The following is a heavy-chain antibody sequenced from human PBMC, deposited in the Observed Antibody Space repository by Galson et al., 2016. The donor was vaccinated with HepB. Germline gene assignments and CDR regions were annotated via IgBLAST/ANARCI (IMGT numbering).Heavy chain of an antibody. CDR1: DYTFTSYG. V-gene: IGHV1-18*04. J-gene: IGHJ6*02. CDR3: ARDLALQSKQPYGMDV. CDR2: ISAYNGHT. D-gene: IGHD4-11*01. Sequence: SVKVSCKASDYTFTSYGFSWVRQAPGQGLEWMGWISAYNGHTNYAQKLQGRVTMTTDTSTTTAYMELRSLRSDDTAVYYCARDLALQSKQPYGMDVWGQGTTVTVSS.